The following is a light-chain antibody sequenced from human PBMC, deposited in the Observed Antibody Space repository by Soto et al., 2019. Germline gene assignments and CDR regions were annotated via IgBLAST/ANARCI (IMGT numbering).Light chain of an antibody. CDR1: QSISIW. CDR2: KAS. Sequence: DIHITHSPSTLSSSVLYIFTITCLASQSISIWLAWYQQKPGKAPKLLIYKASSLESGVPSRFSGSGSGTEFTLTISSLQPDDFATYYCQQYNSYPGTFGQGTKVDIK. CDR3: QQYNSYPGT. V-gene: IGKV1-5*03. J-gene: IGKJ1*01.